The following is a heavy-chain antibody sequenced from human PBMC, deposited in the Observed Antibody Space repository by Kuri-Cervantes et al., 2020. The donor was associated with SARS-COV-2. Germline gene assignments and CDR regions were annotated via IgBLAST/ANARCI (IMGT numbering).Heavy chain of an antibody. D-gene: IGHD3-22*01. V-gene: IGHV3-30*04. CDR2: ISYDGSNK. CDR1: GFTFSSYA. J-gene: IGHJ4*02. CDR3: ARDADDSSGYDYFDY. Sequence: GESLQISCAASGFTFSSYAMHWVRQAPGKGLEGVAVISYDGSNKYYADSVKGRFTISRDNSKNTLYLQMNSLRAEDTAVYYCARDADDSSGYDYFDYWGQGTLVTVSS.